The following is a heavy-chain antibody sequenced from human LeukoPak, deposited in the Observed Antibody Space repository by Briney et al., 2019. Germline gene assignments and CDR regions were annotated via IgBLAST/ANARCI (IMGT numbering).Heavy chain of an antibody. Sequence: GGSLRLSCAASGFTFSSYAMSWVRQAPGKGPEWVSAISGSGGSTYYADSVKGRFTISRDNSKNTLYLQMNSLRAEDTAVYYCAKDQSPDGRNQNWGQGTLVTVSS. CDR2: ISGSGGST. J-gene: IGHJ4*02. CDR3: AKDQSPDGRNQN. CDR1: GFTFSSYA. V-gene: IGHV3-23*01. D-gene: IGHD5-24*01.